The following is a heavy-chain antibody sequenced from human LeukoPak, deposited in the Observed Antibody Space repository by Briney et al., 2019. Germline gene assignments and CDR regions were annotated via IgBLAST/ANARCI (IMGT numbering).Heavy chain of an antibody. V-gene: IGHV3-30*04. CDR3: AREAVVTAIPRGDY. D-gene: IGHD2-21*02. CDR2: ISYDGSNK. CDR1: GFTFSSYA. J-gene: IGHJ4*02. Sequence: GGSLRLSCAASGFTFSSYAMHWVRQAPGKGLEWVAVISYDGSNKYYADSVKGRFTISRDNSKNTLYLQMNSLRAEDTAVYYCAREAVVTAIPRGDYWGQGTLVTVSS.